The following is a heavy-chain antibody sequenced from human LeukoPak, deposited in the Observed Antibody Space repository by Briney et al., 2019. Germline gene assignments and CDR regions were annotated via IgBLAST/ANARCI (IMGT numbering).Heavy chain of an antibody. Sequence: SVKVSCKASGGTFSSYAISWVRQAPGQGLEWMGGIIPSFGTANYAQKFQGRVTITADESTSTAYMELSSLRSEDTAVYYCARGGGSYDYVWGLDPPPDYWGQGTLVTVSS. CDR2: IIPSFGTA. CDR1: GGTFSSYA. V-gene: IGHV1-69*13. J-gene: IGHJ4*02. D-gene: IGHD3-16*01. CDR3: ARGGGSYDYVWGLDPPPDY.